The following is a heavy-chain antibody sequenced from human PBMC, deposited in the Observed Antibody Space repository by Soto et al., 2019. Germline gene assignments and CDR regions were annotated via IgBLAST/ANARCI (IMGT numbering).Heavy chain of an antibody. CDR1: GGSISSYY. CDR2: IYYSGST. CDR3: ARVWGGAFDL. J-gene: IGHJ3*01. V-gene: IGHV4-59*01. Sequence: QVQLQESGPGLVKPSETLSLTCTVSGGSISSYYWSWIRQPPGKGLEWIGYIYYSGSTNYNPSLKRRVTISVDTSKNQFSLKLGSVTAADTAVYSCARVWGGAFDLWGQGTMVTVSS. D-gene: IGHD3-10*01.